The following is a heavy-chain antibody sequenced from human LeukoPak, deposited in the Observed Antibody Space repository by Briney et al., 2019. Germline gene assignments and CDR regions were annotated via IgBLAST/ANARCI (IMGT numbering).Heavy chain of an antibody. J-gene: IGHJ5*02. CDR1: GGSISSGGYY. CDR2: IYYSGST. Sequence: PSGTLSLTCTVSGGSISSGGYYWSWIRQHPGKGLEWIGYIYYSGSTYYNPSLKSRVTISVDTSKNQFSLKLSSVTAADTAVYYCARVDRDSSGYPSHLTSWGQGTLVTASS. V-gene: IGHV4-31*03. CDR3: ARVDRDSSGYPSHLTS. D-gene: IGHD3-22*01.